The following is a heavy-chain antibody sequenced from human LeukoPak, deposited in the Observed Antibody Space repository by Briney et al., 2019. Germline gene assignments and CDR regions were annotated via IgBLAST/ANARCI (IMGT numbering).Heavy chain of an antibody. CDR1: GLTFSSYG. D-gene: IGHD3-10*01. CDR2: IRYDGSNK. CDR3: AKDSRSYYGSGSYSFGYYYYYMDV. J-gene: IGHJ6*03. Sequence: PGGSLRLSCAASGLTFSSYGMHWVRQAPGKGLEWVAFIRYDGSNKYYADSVKGRFTISRDNSKNTLYLQMNSLRAEDTAVYYCAKDSRSYYGSGSYSFGYYYYYMDVWGKGTTVTVSS. V-gene: IGHV3-30*02.